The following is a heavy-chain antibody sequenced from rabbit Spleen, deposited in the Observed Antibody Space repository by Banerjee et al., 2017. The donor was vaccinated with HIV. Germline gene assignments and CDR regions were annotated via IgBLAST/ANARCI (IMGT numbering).Heavy chain of an antibody. Sequence: QEQLVESGGGLVQPEGSLTLTCKASGFSFSDRDVMCWVRQAPGKGLEWIACINASTGKPVYATWASGRFTISRTSSTTVTLQMTSLTAADTATYFCARGYYTYGAAGDYLDLWGQGTLVTVS. J-gene: IGHJ4*01. D-gene: IGHD6-1*01. V-gene: IGHV1S45*01. CDR2: INASTGKP. CDR1: GFSFSDRDV. CDR3: ARGYYTYGAAGDYLDL.